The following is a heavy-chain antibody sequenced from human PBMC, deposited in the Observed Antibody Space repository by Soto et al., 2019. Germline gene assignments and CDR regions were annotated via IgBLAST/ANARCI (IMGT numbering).Heavy chain of an antibody. CDR1: GGTFSSYA. CDR2: IIPIFGTA. Sequence: SVKVSCKASGGTFSSYAISWVRQAPGQGLEWMGGIIPIFGTANYAQKFQGRVTITADESTSTAYMELSSLRSEDTAVYYCARGAYCGGDCYSVPQYYYYGMDVWGQGTTVTVSS. CDR3: ARGAYCGGDCYSVPQYYYYGMDV. J-gene: IGHJ6*02. V-gene: IGHV1-69*13. D-gene: IGHD2-21*02.